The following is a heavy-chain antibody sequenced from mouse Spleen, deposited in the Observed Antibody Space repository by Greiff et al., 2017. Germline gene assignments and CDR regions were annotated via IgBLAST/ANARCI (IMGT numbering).Heavy chain of an antibody. CDR1: GYTFTDYY. D-gene: IGHD1-2*01. V-gene: IGHV1-77*01. CDR2: VGPGSGST. CDR3: ARGRLTAYFDY. Sequence: QVQLQQPGAELVKPGASVEITCKASGYTFTDYYINWGKQRPGQGLEWIGKVGPGSGSTYYNEKFKGKATLTADKSSSTAYMQLSSLTSEDSAVYFCARGRLTAYFDYWGQGTTLTVSS. J-gene: IGHJ2*01.